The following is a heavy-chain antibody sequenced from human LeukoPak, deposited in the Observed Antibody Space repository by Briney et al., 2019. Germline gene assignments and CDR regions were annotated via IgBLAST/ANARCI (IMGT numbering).Heavy chain of an antibody. CDR1: GYTFTNYA. D-gene: IGHD1-26*01. J-gene: IGHJ4*02. CDR2: ISAYNGNT. CDR3: AGSIGGSYYTGGDY. V-gene: IGHV1-18*01. Sequence: ASVKVSCKASGYTFTNYAISWVRQAPGQGLEWMGWISAYNGNTNYAQKLQGRVTMTTDTSTSTAYMELRSLRSDDTAVYYCAGSIGGSYYTGGDYWGQGTLVTVSS.